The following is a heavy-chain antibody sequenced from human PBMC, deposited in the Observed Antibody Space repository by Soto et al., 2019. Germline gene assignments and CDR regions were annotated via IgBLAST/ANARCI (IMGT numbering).Heavy chain of an antibody. J-gene: IGHJ6*02. CDR3: ARRSTYKWNYRFSYYGMDV. CDR2: IDPSDSYT. CDR1: GYSFTSYW. V-gene: IGHV5-10-1*01. D-gene: IGHD1-7*01. Sequence: GASLKISCKGSGYSFTSYWISWVRQMPGKGLEWMVRIDPSDSYTNYSPSFQGHVTISADKSISTAYLQWSSLKASDTAMYYCARRSTYKWNYRFSYYGMDVWGQGTTVTVSS.